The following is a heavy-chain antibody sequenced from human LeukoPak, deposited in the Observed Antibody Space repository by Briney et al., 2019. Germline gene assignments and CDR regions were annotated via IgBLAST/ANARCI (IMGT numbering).Heavy chain of an antibody. J-gene: IGHJ4*02. V-gene: IGHV3-23*01. CDR2: IVGSGGNT. Sequence: PGGSLRLSYAASGFTFSNYAMNWVRQTPGKGLEWVSSIVGSGGNTYHADSVKGRFTISRDNYENTVYMQMDSLRAEDTAVYYCAKGFLASCSGTRCYPFDHWGQGTPVTVSS. CDR3: AKGFLASCSGTRCYPFDH. CDR1: GFTFSNYA. D-gene: IGHD2-15*01.